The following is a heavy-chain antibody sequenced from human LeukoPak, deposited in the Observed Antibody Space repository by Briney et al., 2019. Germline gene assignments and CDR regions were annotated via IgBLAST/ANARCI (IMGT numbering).Heavy chain of an antibody. CDR1: GGTFSSYA. CDR3: ARGHKPDSSTSWKR. V-gene: IGHV1-69*05. D-gene: IGHD2-2*01. CDR2: IIPIFGTA. J-gene: IGHJ4*02. Sequence: SVKVSXKASGGTFSSYAISWMRQAPGQGLEWIGRIIPIFGTANYAQKFQGRVTITTDESTSTAYMELSSLRSEDTAVFYCARGHKPDSSTSWKRWGQGTLVTVSS.